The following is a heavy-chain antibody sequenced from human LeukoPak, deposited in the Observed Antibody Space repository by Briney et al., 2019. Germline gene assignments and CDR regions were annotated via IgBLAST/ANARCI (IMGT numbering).Heavy chain of an antibody. Sequence: ASVKVSCKASGYTFTSYAMHWVRQAPGQRLEWMGWINAGNGNTKYSQKFQGRVTITRDTSASTAYMELSSLRSEDTAVYYCARDGWGISVVVPAATDYWGQGTLVTVSS. CDR2: INAGNGNT. D-gene: IGHD2-2*01. CDR1: GYTFTSYA. V-gene: IGHV1-3*01. CDR3: ARDGWGISVVVPAATDY. J-gene: IGHJ4*02.